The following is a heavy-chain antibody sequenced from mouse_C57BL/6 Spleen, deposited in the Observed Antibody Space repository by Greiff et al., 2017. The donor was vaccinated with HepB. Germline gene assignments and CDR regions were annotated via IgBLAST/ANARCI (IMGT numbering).Heavy chain of an antibody. Sequence: EVQVVESGGGLVQPGGSLSLSCAASGFTFTAYYMSWVRQPPGKALEWLGFIRNKANGYTTEYSASVKGRFTISRDNSQSILYLQMNALRAEDSATYYCARPDYGSSLYAMDYWGQGTSVTVSS. CDR1: GFTFTAYY. CDR2: IRNKANGYTT. D-gene: IGHD1-1*01. V-gene: IGHV7-3*01. J-gene: IGHJ4*01. CDR3: ARPDYGSSLYAMDY.